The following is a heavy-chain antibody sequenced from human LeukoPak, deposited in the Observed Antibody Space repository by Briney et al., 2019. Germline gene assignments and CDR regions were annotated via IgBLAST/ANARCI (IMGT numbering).Heavy chain of an antibody. V-gene: IGHV4-39*01. CDR2: IYYSGST. CDR3: AGRPSQASGMGGFDP. J-gene: IGHJ5*02. CDR1: GGSISSSGYY. D-gene: IGHD2-15*01. Sequence: SETLSLTCTVSGGSISSSGYYWGWIRQPPGKGLEWMGSIYYSGSTYYNPSLKSRVTISVDTSKNQFSLKLSSVTAADTAVYSFAGRPSQASGMGGFDPWGKGILFTVS.